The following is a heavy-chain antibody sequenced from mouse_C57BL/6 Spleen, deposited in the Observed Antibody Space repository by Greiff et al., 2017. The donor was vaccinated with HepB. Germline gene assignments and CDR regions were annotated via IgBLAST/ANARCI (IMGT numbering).Heavy chain of an antibody. CDR1: GYTFTSYG. Sequence: QVQLQQSGAELARPGASVKLSCKASGYTFTSYGISWVKQRTGQGLEWIGEIYPRSGNTYYNEKFKGKATLTADRSSSTAYMELRSLTSEDSAVYFCARSGELDYWGQGTTLTVSS. CDR3: ARSGELDY. J-gene: IGHJ2*01. CDR2: IYPRSGNT. D-gene: IGHD3-1*01. V-gene: IGHV1-81*01.